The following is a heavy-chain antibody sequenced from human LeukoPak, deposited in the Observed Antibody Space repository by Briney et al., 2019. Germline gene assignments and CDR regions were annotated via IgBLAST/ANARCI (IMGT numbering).Heavy chain of an antibody. CDR1: GFTFGGYY. D-gene: IGHD1/OR15-1a*01. Sequence: GGSLRLSCAASGFTFGGYYMNWVRQAPGKGLEWVSSIGSASSYIYYADSVKGRFTISRDNAKNSLYLQMNSLRAEDTAVYYCARGGTHLDYWGQGTLVTVSS. V-gene: IGHV3-21*01. CDR2: IGSASSYI. CDR3: ARGGTHLDY. J-gene: IGHJ4*02.